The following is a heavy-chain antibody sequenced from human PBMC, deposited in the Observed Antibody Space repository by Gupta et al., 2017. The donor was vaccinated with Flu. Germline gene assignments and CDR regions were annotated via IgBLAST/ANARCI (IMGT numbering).Heavy chain of an antibody. Sequence: MSWIRQAPGKGLEWVSYISNSGNTQNYADSVKGRFSISRDNAKNSLFLQMNSLRAEDTAVYYCARSQYHLDPWGLGTLVTVSS. J-gene: IGHJ5*02. CDR3: ARSQYHLDP. V-gene: IGHV3-11*01. CDR2: ISNSGNTQ. D-gene: IGHD2-2*01.